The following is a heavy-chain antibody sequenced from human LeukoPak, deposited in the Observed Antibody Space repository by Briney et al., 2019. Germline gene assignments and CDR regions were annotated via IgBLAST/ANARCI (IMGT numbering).Heavy chain of an antibody. CDR2: IYYSGST. J-gene: IGHJ4*02. V-gene: IGHV4-39*01. D-gene: IGHD6-19*01. CDR3: ARSLYSSDFDY. CDR1: GGSISSSSYY. Sequence: SETLSLTCTVSGGSISSSSYYWGWIRQPPGKGLEWIGSIYYSGSTYYNLSLKSRVTISVDTSKNQFSLKLSSVTAADTAVYYCARSLYSSDFDYWGQGTLVTVSS.